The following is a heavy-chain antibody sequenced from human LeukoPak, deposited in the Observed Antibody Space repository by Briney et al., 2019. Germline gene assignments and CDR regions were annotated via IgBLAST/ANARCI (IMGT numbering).Heavy chain of an antibody. V-gene: IGHV1-46*01. CDR2: INPSGGSR. CDR3: ARDGRSGYAY. Sequence: ASVKVSCKASGGTFSSYAISWVRQAPGQGLEWMGIINPSGGSRSYAQKIQGRVTMTRDTSTNTVYMELSSLRSEDTAVYYCARDGRSGYAYWGQGTLVTVSS. CDR1: GGTFSSYA. D-gene: IGHD3-22*01. J-gene: IGHJ4*02.